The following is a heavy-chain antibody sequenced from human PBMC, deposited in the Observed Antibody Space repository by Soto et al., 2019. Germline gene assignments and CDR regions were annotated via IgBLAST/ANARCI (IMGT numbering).Heavy chain of an antibody. CDR2: ISGSGGST. Sequence: EAQLSESGGGLVQPGGSLRLSCAASGFTFSTYAMSWVRQVPGKGLEWVSAISGSGGSTYYAASVKGRFTISRDNSKNTLYLQMNSLRAEDTAVYYCAKEMRDGYQNTFDIWGQGTMVTVSS. CDR1: GFTFSTYA. CDR3: AKEMRDGYQNTFDI. J-gene: IGHJ3*02. V-gene: IGHV3-23*01. D-gene: IGHD5-12*01.